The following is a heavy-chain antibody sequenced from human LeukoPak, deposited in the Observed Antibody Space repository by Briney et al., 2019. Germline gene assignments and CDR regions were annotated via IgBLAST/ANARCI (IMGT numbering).Heavy chain of an antibody. CDR2: IRSKADNDAT. V-gene: IGHV3-73*01. CDR1: GFTFSSYW. J-gene: IGHJ4*02. Sequence: GGSLRLTCAASGFTFSSYWMSWVRQASGRGLEWVGRIRSKADNDATAYAASVKGRFTISRDDSRNTAYLQMNSLKTEDTAMYYCTVGVYWGQGTLVTVSS. CDR3: TVGVY. D-gene: IGHD3-16*01.